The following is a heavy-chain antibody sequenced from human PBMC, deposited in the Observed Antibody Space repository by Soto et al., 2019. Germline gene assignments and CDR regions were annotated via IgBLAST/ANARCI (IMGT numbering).Heavy chain of an antibody. J-gene: IGHJ5*02. D-gene: IGHD3-10*01. CDR2: INHSGST. Sequence: QVQLQQWGAGLLKPSETLSLTCAVYGGSFSGYYWSWIRQPPGKGLEWIGEINHSGSTNYNPSLKSRVTIAVDTSKNQFSLQLSSVTAADTAVYYCARYRTIYGSGSYYTNCFDPWGQGTLVTVSS. CDR1: GGSFSGYY. CDR3: ARYRTIYGSGSYYTNCFDP. V-gene: IGHV4-34*01.